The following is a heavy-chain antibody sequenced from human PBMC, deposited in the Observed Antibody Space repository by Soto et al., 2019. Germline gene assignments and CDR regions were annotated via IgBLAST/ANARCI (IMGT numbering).Heavy chain of an antibody. CDR3: ARDPLRDYYDISGARFDY. J-gene: IGHJ4*02. Sequence: SETLSLTCAVSGGSISSSNWWSWVRQPPGKGLEWIGEIYHSGSTNYNPSLKSRVTISVDKSKNQFSLKLSSVTAADTAVYYFARDPLRDYYDISGARFDYWGQGTLVTVSS. CDR1: GGSISSSNW. V-gene: IGHV4-4*02. D-gene: IGHD3-22*01. CDR2: IYHSGST.